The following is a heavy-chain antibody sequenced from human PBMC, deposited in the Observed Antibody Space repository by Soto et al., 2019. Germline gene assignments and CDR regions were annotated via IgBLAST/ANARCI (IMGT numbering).Heavy chain of an antibody. V-gene: IGHV3-74*01. J-gene: IGHJ4*02. D-gene: IGHD2-8*02. CDR3: ARVGFGCTGRSCYTGPYYFDY. CDR1: GFTFNNYW. CDR2: IDGDGTNT. Sequence: EVQLVESGGGLVQPGGSLRLSCAASGFTFNNYWIHWVRQAPGKGLVWVSRIDGDGTNTDYADSVNGRFTISRDNAKNRVFLQMSSLRADDTAVYYCARVGFGCTGRSCYTGPYYFDYWGQGALVTVSS.